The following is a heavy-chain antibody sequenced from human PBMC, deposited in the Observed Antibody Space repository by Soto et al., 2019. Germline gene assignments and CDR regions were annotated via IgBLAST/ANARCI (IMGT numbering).Heavy chain of an antibody. CDR3: ARLVTTDSGNYYYYMDV. CDR2: MHYTGFS. CDR1: GDSVTSHY. D-gene: IGHD4-4*01. J-gene: IGHJ6*03. V-gene: IGHV4-59*08. Sequence: SETLSLTCSFSGDSVTSHYLTWIRQSPEKGLEWIGYMHYTGFSHYNPSLKSRLTISVDTSKNQFSLQLTSVTAADTAVYYCARLVTTDSGNYYYYMDVWGKGTTVTVSS.